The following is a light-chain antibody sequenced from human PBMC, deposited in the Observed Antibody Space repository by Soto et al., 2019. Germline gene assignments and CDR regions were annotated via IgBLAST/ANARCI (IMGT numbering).Light chain of an antibody. Sequence: QSVLTQPPSASGTPGQGVPISCSGSSSNIGSNTVSWYQQFPGTAPKLLIYSTNLRPSGVSDRFSGSKSGTSASLAISGLQSEDEADYYCAAWDDSLNGYVFGPGTKLTVL. V-gene: IGLV1-44*01. CDR3: AAWDDSLNGYV. CDR2: STN. CDR1: SSNIGSNT. J-gene: IGLJ1*01.